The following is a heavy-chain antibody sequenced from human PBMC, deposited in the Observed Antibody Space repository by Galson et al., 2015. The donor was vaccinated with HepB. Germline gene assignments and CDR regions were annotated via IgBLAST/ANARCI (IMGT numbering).Heavy chain of an antibody. D-gene: IGHD5-18*01. V-gene: IGHV3-23*01. CDR2: ISGSGGNT. CDR1: GFTFSNYA. CDR3: ARDQEIQLWLGLGDY. Sequence: SLRLSCAASGFTFSNYAMSWVHQAPGKGLEWVSAISGSGGNTYYVDSVKGRFTISRDTSKNTLYLQMNSLRAEDTAVYYCARDQEIQLWLGLGDYWGQGTLVTVSS. J-gene: IGHJ4*02.